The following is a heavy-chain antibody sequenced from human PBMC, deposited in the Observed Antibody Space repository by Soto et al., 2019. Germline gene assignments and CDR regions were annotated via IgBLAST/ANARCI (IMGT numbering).Heavy chain of an antibody. J-gene: IGHJ6*02. CDR2: IIPIFGTA. V-gene: IGHV1-69*13. CDR3: ARAWVAVVVVAATRGMDV. CDR1: GGTFSSYA. Sequence: GASVKVSCKASGGTFSSYAISWVRQAPGQGLEWMGGIIPIFGTANYAQKFQGRVTITADESTSTAYMELSSLRSEDTAVYYCARAWVAVVVVAATRGMDVWGQGTTVTAP. D-gene: IGHD2-15*01.